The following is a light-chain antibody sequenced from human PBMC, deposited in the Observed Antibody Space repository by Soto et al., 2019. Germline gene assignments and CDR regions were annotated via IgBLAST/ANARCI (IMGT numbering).Light chain of an antibody. J-gene: IGKJ1*01. CDR1: QSIDTF. CDR3: QQNSNTWT. V-gene: IGKV1-39*01. Sequence: DIQMTQSPSSLSASVGDRVTISCRASQSIDTFLNWFQQKPGKAPKLLIYAASSLQSGVPSRFSGSGSGTDFTLTIRSLQPEDFATYYCQQNSNTWTFGQGTKV. CDR2: AAS.